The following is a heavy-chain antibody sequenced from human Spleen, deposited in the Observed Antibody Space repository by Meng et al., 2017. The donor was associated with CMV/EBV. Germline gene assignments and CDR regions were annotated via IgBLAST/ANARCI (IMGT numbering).Heavy chain of an antibody. CDR2: TDWDDDR. J-gene: IGHJ6*02. CDR1: GFSISTSGMR. D-gene: IGHD3-3*01. V-gene: IGHV2-70*19. Sequence: SGPTLAKPTQSLTPTCTFSGFSISTSGMRVSWVRQPPGKALEWLALTDWDDDRHYSTSLKTRLTISKDTSKNQVVLTMTIMSPVDTATYHCARSFGVVIPFATGYGMDVWGQGTTVTVSS. CDR3: ARSFGVVIPFATGYGMDV.